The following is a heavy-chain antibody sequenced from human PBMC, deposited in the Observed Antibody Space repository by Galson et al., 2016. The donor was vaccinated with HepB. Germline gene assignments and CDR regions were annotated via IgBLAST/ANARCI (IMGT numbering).Heavy chain of an antibody. CDR3: ASAVNGLFWFDP. CDR1: GNSFTSHW. Sequence: QSGAEVKKPGESLKISCKASGNSFTSHWIGWVRQMPGKGLEWMGIIHAADSPTKYSPSLQGHITISTDKSINTAYLQWSSLRASDTAMYYCASAVNGLFWFDPWGQGTLVTVSS. J-gene: IGHJ5*02. CDR2: IHAADSPT. V-gene: IGHV5-51*01. D-gene: IGHD3-9*01.